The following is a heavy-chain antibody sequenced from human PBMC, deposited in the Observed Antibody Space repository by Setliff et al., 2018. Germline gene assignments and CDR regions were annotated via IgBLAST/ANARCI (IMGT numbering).Heavy chain of an antibody. CDR1: GESFSNNY. D-gene: IGHD3-10*01. CDR2: MYYSGST. Sequence: PSETLSLTCSVYGESFSNNYWGWIRQPPGKGLEWIGSMYYSGSTYYNPSLKGRVTLSVDTTKNQFSLKLTSMTAADTAVYFCARHLLVQGTYHFDYWGQGSPVTVSS. CDR3: ARHLLVQGTYHFDY. V-gene: IGHV4-39*01. J-gene: IGHJ4*02.